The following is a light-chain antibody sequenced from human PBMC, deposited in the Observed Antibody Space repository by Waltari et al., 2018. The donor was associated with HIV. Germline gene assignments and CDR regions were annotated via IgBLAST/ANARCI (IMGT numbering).Light chain of an antibody. V-gene: IGLV1-47*01. J-gene: IGLJ3*02. CDR1: NSNIGTNY. CDR2: RKG. CDR3: AAWDDILSGMV. Sequence: QSVLIQPPSASGTPGQRVTISCSGSNSNIGTNYVYWYQQLPGTTPKLLIYRKGQRPAGVPDRFACSKSGTSASLAISGLRSEDEAAYYCAAWDDILSGMVFGGGTKLTVL.